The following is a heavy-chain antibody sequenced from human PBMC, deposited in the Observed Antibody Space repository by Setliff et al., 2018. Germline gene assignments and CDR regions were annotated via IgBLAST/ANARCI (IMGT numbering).Heavy chain of an antibody. Sequence: GASVKVSCKASGYTFTSYGISWVRQAPGQGLEWMGWSSAYNGNTNYAQKLQGRVTMTTDTSTSTAYMELRSLRSDDTAVYYCARGGFYYDSSDDAFDIWGQGTMVTVSS. CDR3: ARGGFYYDSSDDAFDI. V-gene: IGHV1-18*01. J-gene: IGHJ3*02. CDR2: SSAYNGNT. D-gene: IGHD3-22*01. CDR1: GYTFTSYG.